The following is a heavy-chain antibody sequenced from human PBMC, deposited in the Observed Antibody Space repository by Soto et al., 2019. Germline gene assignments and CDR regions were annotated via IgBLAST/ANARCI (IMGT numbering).Heavy chain of an antibody. J-gene: IGHJ4*02. D-gene: IGHD3-16*02. Sequence: EVQLLEAGGGLVQPGGSLRLSCAASGFTFSSYAMSWVRQAPGKGLEWVSAISGSGGSTYHADSVKGRFTISRDNSKNTLYLQMNSLRAEDTAVYYCAQDHYDYVWGSYLHPRHFDYWGQGTLVTVSS. CDR3: AQDHYDYVWGSYLHPRHFDY. CDR2: ISGSGGST. V-gene: IGHV3-23*01. CDR1: GFTFSSYA.